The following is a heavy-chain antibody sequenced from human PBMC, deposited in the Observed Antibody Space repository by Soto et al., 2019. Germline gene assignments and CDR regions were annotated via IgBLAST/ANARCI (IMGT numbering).Heavy chain of an antibody. D-gene: IGHD6-13*01. CDR2: ISGGGGGT. J-gene: IGHJ4*02. Sequence: PGGSLRLSCAASGFSFSNYAMNWVRQAPGKGLEWVSGISGGGGGTYYADSVKGRFIISRDNSKNTVYLQMNSLRAEDTALYYCAKDIAAAGSSYYFDYWGQGTLVTVSS. V-gene: IGHV3-23*01. CDR3: AKDIAAAGSSYYFDY. CDR1: GFSFSNYA.